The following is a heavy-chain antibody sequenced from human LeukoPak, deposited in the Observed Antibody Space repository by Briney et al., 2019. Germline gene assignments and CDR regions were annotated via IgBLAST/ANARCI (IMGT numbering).Heavy chain of an antibody. V-gene: IGHV3-23*01. Sequence: PGGSLRLSCAASGFTFSTYAMHWVRQAPGKGLEWVSAISGSGGSTYYADSVKGRFTISRDNSKNTLYLQMNSLRAEDTAVYYCAKDGAIWSSGYSYYFDYWGQGALVTVSS. CDR1: GFTFSTYA. J-gene: IGHJ4*02. D-gene: IGHD3-22*01. CDR2: ISGSGGST. CDR3: AKDGAIWSSGYSYYFDY.